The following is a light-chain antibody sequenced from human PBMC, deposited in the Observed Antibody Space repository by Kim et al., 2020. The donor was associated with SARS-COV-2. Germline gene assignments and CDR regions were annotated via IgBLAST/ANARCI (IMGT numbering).Light chain of an antibody. CDR2: GKN. V-gene: IGLV3-19*01. CDR1: SLRSYY. Sequence: SSELTQDPAVSVALGQTVRITCQGDSLRSYYASWYQQKPGQAPVLVIYGKNNRPSGIPDRFSGSSSGNTASLTITGAQAEDEADYYCNSRDSHGNHWVFG. CDR3: NSRDSHGNHWV. J-gene: IGLJ3*02.